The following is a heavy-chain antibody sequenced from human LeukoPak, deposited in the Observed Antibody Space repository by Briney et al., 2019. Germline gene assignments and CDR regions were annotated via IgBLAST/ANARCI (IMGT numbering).Heavy chain of an antibody. V-gene: IGHV5-51*01. CDR1: GDNFTSYW. CDR2: IYPGDSDT. Sequence: GESLKISCKDSGDNFTSYWIGWVRQMPGKGLEWVGIIYPGDSDTRYSPSFQGQVTISADKSISTAYLQWSRLKASDTAMYYCARRQYGSVGRWGGFDYWGQGTLVTVSS. D-gene: IGHD3-10*01. J-gene: IGHJ4*02. CDR3: ARRQYGSVGRWGGFDY.